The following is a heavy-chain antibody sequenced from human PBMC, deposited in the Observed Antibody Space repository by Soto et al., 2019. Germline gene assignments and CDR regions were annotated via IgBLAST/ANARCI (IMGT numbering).Heavy chain of an antibody. CDR2: ISAYNGNT. CDR3: ARDFTVPDSSPDAFDI. D-gene: IGHD6-13*01. Sequence: ASVKVSCKASGYTFTSYDINWVRQATGQGLEWMGWISAYNGNTNYAQKLQGRVTMTTDTSTSTAYMELRSLRSDDTAVYYCARDFTVPDSSPDAFDIWGQGTMVTVSS. V-gene: IGHV1-18*01. CDR1: GYTFTSYD. J-gene: IGHJ3*02.